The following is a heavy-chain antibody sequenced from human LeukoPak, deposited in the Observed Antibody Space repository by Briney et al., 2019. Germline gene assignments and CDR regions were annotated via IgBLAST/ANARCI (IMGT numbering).Heavy chain of an antibody. CDR1: GGTFSSYA. Sequence: GASVKVSCKASGGTFSSYAISWVRQAPGQGLEWMGRIIPILGIANYAQKFQGRVTITADKSTSTAYMELSSLRSEDTAVYYCARARLPGIAVAGTHYYYYGMVVWGQGTTVTVSS. J-gene: IGHJ6*02. CDR2: IIPILGIA. D-gene: IGHD6-19*01. V-gene: IGHV1-69*04. CDR3: ARARLPGIAVAGTHYYYYGMVV.